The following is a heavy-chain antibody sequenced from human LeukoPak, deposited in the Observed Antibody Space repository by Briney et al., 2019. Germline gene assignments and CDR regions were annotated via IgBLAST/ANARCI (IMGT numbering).Heavy chain of an antibody. D-gene: IGHD3-3*01. CDR3: ARDIRYDFWSGYYPYYYMDV. Sequence: SETLSLTCAVYGGSFSGYYWSWIRQPPGKGQEWIGETSHSGSTNYSPSLESRVTISVDTSKKQFSLKRSSVTAADTAVYYCARDIRYDFWSGYYPYYYMDVWGKGTTVTVSS. CDR1: GGSFSGYY. V-gene: IGHV4-34*01. J-gene: IGHJ6*03. CDR2: TSHSGST.